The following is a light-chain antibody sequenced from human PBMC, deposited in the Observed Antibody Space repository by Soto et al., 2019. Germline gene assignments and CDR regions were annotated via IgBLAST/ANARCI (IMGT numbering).Light chain of an antibody. V-gene: IGLV1-51*01. CDR2: DNN. Sequence: QSVLTQPPSASAAPGQRVTISCSGTISNIGDNHVSWYQQVPGKTPKLLIYDNNTRPSGIPDRFSGSRSGTSATLAITGLQNGDEADYICGTWDTAMSGLLFGGGTKLTVL. CDR1: ISNIGDNH. J-gene: IGLJ2*01. CDR3: GTWDTAMSGLL.